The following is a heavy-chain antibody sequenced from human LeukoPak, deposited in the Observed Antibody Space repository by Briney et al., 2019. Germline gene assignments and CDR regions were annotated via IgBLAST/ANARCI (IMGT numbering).Heavy chain of an antibody. J-gene: IGHJ4*02. CDR2: ISGISSSI. D-gene: IGHD4-11*01. CDR1: GFTFSSYS. Sequence: GGSLRLSCAASGFTFSSYSMNWVRQAPGKGLEWISYISGISSSIYYAGSVKGRFTISRDNAKNSLYLQMNSLRAEDTAVYYCARQDSSLVDYWGQGTLVTVSS. CDR3: ARQDSSLVDY. V-gene: IGHV3-48*01.